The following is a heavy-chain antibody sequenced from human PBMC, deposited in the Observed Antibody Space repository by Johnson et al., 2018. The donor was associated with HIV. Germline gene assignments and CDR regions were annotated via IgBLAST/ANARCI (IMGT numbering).Heavy chain of an antibody. CDR2: ITYDGSST. Sequence: QVHLVESGGGLVQPGRSLRLSCAASGLTFDDHAMHWVRQAPGKGLEWVALITYDGSSTTYADSVKGRFTISRDNSKNTLHLQMNSLRAEDTAVYYCAKGTHYSDSSVYWSNDAFDIWGQGTRVTVSS. CDR3: AKGTHYSDSSVYWSNDAFDI. D-gene: IGHD3-22*01. J-gene: IGHJ3*02. CDR1: GLTFDDHA. V-gene: IGHV3-30*04.